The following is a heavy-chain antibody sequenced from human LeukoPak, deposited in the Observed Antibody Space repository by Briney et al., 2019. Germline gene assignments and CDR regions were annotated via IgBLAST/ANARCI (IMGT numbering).Heavy chain of an antibody. CDR3: ARIPRYCSSTSCYTGNWFDP. J-gene: IGHJ5*02. CDR2: ISAYNGNT. Sequence: GASVKVSCKASGYTFTGYYMHWVRQAPGQGLEWMGWISAYNGNTNYAQKLQGRVTMTTDTSTSTAYMELRSLRSDDTAVYYCARIPRYCSSTSCYTGNWFDPWGQGTLVTVSS. D-gene: IGHD2-2*02. V-gene: IGHV1-18*04. CDR1: GYTFTGYY.